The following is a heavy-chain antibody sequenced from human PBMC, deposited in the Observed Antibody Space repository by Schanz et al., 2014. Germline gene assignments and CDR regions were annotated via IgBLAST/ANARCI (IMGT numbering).Heavy chain of an antibody. V-gene: IGHV3-21*01. CDR3: ARVPYGSGSYWDY. CDR2: ISSSSSYI. Sequence: EVQLVESGGGVVQPGRSLRLSCAASGFTFSSYGMHWVRQAPGKGLEWVSSISSSSSYIYYADSVKGRFTISRDNAKNTLYLQMNSLRAGDTAVYYCARVPYGSGSYWDYWGQGTLVTVSS. CDR1: GFTFSSYG. J-gene: IGHJ4*02. D-gene: IGHD3-10*01.